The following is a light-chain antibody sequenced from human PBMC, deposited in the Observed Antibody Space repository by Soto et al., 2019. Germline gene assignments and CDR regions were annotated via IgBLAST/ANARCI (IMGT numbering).Light chain of an antibody. CDR3: QQYNSFSRT. Sequence: IQMTQSPSTLSASVGDRVTLTCRASQSISTWLAWYQQKPGKAPKLLIYKASNLESGVPSRFSGSGSGTEFTLTISSLQPDDFATYYCQQYNSFSRTFGQGTKVDIK. V-gene: IGKV1-5*03. CDR1: QSISTW. J-gene: IGKJ1*01. CDR2: KAS.